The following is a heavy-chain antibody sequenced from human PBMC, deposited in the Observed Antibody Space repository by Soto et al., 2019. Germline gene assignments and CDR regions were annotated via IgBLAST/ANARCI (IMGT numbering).Heavy chain of an antibody. D-gene: IGHD4-4*01. Sequence: SETLSLTCTVSGGSISSGGYYWSWIRQHPGKGLEWIGYIYYSGSTYYNPSLKSRVTTSVDTSKNQFSLKLSSVTAADTAVYYCARVTTVTSHFDYWGQGTLVTVSS. CDR1: GGSISSGGYY. V-gene: IGHV4-31*02. J-gene: IGHJ4*02. CDR2: IYYSGST. CDR3: ARVTTVTSHFDY.